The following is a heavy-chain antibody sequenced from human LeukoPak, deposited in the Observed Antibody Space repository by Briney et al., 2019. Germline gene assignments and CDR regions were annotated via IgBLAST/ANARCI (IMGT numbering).Heavy chain of an antibody. J-gene: IGHJ5*02. Sequence: ASVKVSCKASGYTFTSYGISWVRQALGQGLEWMGWISAYNGNTNYAQKLQGRVTMTTDTSTSTAYMELRSLRSDDTAVYYCARRYYDSSGYYSPDHWGQGTLVTVSS. CDR2: ISAYNGNT. CDR3: ARRYYDSSGYYSPDH. V-gene: IGHV1-18*01. CDR1: GYTFTSYG. D-gene: IGHD3-22*01.